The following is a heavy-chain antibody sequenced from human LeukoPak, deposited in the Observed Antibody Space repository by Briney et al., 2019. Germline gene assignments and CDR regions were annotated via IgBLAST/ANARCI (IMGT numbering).Heavy chain of an antibody. CDR3: AREQVGASAVSYYYYMDV. J-gene: IGHJ6*03. CDR1: GFTFDDYG. V-gene: IGHV3-20*04. CDR2: INRNGGST. Sequence: GGSLRLSCAASGFTFDDYGMSWVRQAPGKGLEWVSGINRNGGSTGYADSVKGRFTISRDNAKNSLYLQMNSLGAEDTALYYCAREQVGASAVSYYYYMDVWGKGTTVTVSS. D-gene: IGHD1-26*01.